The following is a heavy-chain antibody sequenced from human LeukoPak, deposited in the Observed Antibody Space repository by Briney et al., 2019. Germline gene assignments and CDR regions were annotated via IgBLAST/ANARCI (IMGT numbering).Heavy chain of an antibody. CDR2: IYYSGST. V-gene: IGHV4-59*01. D-gene: IGHD3-10*01. CDR3: ARGAYGSHGYYYNGMDV. J-gene: IGHJ6*02. CDR1: AGSFSSYY. Sequence: SETLSLTCTVSAGSFSSYYWTWIRQPPGKGLEWIGYIYYSGSTNYNPSLKSRVTISIDTSKNQFSLKLSSVTAADAALYYCARGAYGSHGYYYNGMDVWGQGTTVTVSS.